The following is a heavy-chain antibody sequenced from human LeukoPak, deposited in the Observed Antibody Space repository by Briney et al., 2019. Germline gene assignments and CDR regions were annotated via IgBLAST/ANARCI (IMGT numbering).Heavy chain of an antibody. CDR3: ARHEFASPFDS. V-gene: IGHV4-59*08. CDR1: GGSISNSY. CDR2: IYYTGDS. J-gene: IGHJ4*02. Sequence: PSETLSLTCTVSGGSISNSYWSWIRQPPGKGLEWIGCIYYTGDSNYNPSLKSRVAISLDTSKNQLSLNLRSVTAADTAVYYCARHEFASPFDSWGQGTLVTVSS. D-gene: IGHD3-10*01.